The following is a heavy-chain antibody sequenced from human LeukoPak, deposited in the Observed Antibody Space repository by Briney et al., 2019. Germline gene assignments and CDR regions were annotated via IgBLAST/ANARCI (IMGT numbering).Heavy chain of an antibody. J-gene: IGHJ3*02. D-gene: IGHD3-10*01. CDR2: IYGGGDT. CDR1: GFTVSNSY. CDR3: ASGSGSYYNLGDDAFDI. V-gene: IGHV3-53*01. Sequence: GGSLRLSCAASGFTVSNSYMSWVRQAPGKGLEWVSVIYGGGDTYYADSVKGRFTVSRDNAKNSLYLQMNSLRAEDTAVYYCASGSGSYYNLGDDAFDIWGQGTMVTVSS.